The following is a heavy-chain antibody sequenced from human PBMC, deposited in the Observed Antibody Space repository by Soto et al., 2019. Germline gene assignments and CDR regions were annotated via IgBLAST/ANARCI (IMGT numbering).Heavy chain of an antibody. Sequence: QVQLQESGPRLVKPSETLSLTCSVSGSSFSNFYWSWIRQPAGKGLEWIGRIYISGATSYNPSLKSRVTMSVDTSQTQMSLSVRSVTAADTAVYFCARGGIQLSYAFDYWGPGILVTVSS. V-gene: IGHV4-4*07. CDR1: GSSFSNFY. CDR2: IYISGAT. J-gene: IGHJ4*02. CDR3: ARGGIQLSYAFDY. D-gene: IGHD1-1*01.